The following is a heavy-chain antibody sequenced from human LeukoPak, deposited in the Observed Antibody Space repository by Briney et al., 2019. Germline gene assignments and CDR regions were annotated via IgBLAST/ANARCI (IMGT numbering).Heavy chain of an antibody. CDR1: SGSIRSYY. CDR3: AGSTMVNTDPGWFDP. Sequence: SETLSLTCTVSSGSIRSYYWSWIRQPPGKGLEWIGYIYGSGSTNFNPSLKSRVTMSVDTSKNQISLKLSCVTAADTAMYYFAGSTMVNTDPGWFDPWGRGTLVPVSS. J-gene: IGHJ5*02. D-gene: IGHD4/OR15-4a*01. CDR2: IYGSGST. V-gene: IGHV4-59*12.